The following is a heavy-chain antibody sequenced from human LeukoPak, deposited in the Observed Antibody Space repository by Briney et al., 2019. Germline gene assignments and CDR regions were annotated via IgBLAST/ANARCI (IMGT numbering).Heavy chain of an antibody. Sequence: PSETVSLTCTVSGGSISSYYWSWIRQPAGKAPEWIGRIYSSGIINYNPSLKSRVTMSLDNSKNQLSLKLSYVTAADTAVYYCARDTGKSGYPDYWGQGTMVTVSS. CDR2: IYSSGII. CDR3: ARDTGKSGYPDY. CDR1: GGSISSYY. D-gene: IGHD3-3*01. J-gene: IGHJ4*02. V-gene: IGHV4-4*07.